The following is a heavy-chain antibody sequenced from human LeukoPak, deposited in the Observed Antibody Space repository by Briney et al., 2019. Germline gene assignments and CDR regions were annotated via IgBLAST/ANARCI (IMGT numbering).Heavy chain of an antibody. J-gene: IGHJ4*02. V-gene: IGHV3-7*01. CDR3: AQEGN. CDR1: GFSFTGNW. CDR2: IKEDGREK. Sequence: GGSLRLSCAASGFSFTGNWMSWVRQAPGKGPEWVASIKEDGREKYYGDSVSGRFTISRDNAKNSLYLQMNSLRAEDTAVYYCAQEGNWGQGTLVTVSS.